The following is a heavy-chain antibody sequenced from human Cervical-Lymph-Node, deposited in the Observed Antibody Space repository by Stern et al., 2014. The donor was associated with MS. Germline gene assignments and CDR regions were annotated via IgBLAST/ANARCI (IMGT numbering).Heavy chain of an antibody. D-gene: IGHD1-26*01. CDR2: IDWDRGLK. J-gene: IGHJ4*02. Sequence: EVQLVESGGGLVQPGRTLRLSCVGSGFIFDDFAMHWVRQAPGKGLEWVSGIDWDRGLKLYADAVKGRFTISRENAKKSPYLQMNRLRPEDTALYYCARVRVGANDFWGQGTLVTVSS. CDR1: GFIFDDFA. V-gene: IGHV3-9*01. CDR3: ARVRVGANDF.